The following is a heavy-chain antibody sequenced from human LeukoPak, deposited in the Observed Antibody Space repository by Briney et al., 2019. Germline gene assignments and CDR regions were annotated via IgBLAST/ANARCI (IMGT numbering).Heavy chain of an antibody. V-gene: IGHV1-8*01. CDR1: GYTFTSYD. CDR3: AREPRISMVRGDYYYMDV. J-gene: IGHJ6*03. Sequence: ASVKVSCKASGYTFTSYDINWVRQATGQGLEWMGWMNPNSGNTGYAQKFQGRVTMTRNTSISTAHMELSSLRSEDTAVYYCAREPRISMVRGDYYYMDVWGKGTTVTVSS. CDR2: MNPNSGNT. D-gene: IGHD3-10*01.